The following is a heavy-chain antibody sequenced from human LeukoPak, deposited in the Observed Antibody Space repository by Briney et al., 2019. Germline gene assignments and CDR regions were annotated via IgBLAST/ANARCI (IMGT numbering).Heavy chain of an antibody. CDR2: FYSGGGT. Sequence: SETLSLTCTVSGGSISSYYWSWIRQPAGKGLEWIGRFYSGGGTDYNPSLKSRVTMSVDTSKNQSSLKLSSVTAADTAVYYCARVYSGYDLPGSLANYYFDYWGQGTLVTVSS. CDR1: GGSISSYY. V-gene: IGHV4-4*07. CDR3: ARVYSGYDLPGSLANYYFDY. D-gene: IGHD5-12*01. J-gene: IGHJ4*02.